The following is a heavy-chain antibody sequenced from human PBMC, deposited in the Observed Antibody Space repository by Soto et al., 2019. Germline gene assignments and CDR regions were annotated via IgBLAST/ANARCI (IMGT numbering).Heavy chain of an antibody. CDR3: ASPQNNWPFYYYGMDV. D-gene: IGHD1-20*01. CDR2: MNPNSGNT. Sequence: GASVKVSCKASGYTFTSYDINWVRQATGQGLEWMGWMNPNSGNTGYAQKFQGRVTMTRNTSISTAYMELSSLRSEDTAVYYCASPQNNWPFYYYGMDVWGQGTTVTVSS. V-gene: IGHV1-8*01. J-gene: IGHJ6*02. CDR1: GYTFTSYD.